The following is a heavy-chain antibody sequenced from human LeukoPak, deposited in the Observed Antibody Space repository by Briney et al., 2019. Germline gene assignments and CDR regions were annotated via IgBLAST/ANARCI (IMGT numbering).Heavy chain of an antibody. CDR1: VYTFTVYY. V-gene: IGHV1-2*02. CDR3: ARDNDYIWGSYVDRDAFDI. D-gene: IGHD3-16*01. Sequence: GASVTVSCKSSVYTFTVYYMHWVRQAPGQGLEWMGWINPNSGGTNYAQKFQGRVTMTRDTSITTAYMELSRLRSDDTAVYYCARDNDYIWGSYVDRDAFDIWGQGTMVTVSS. J-gene: IGHJ3*02. CDR2: INPNSGGT.